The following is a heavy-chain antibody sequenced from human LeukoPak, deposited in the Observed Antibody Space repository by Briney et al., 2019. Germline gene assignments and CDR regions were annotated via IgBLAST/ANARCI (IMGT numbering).Heavy chain of an antibody. J-gene: IGHJ3*02. V-gene: IGHV1-2*02. D-gene: IGHD3-22*01. CDR1: GYTFTGYY. CDR2: INPNSGGT. CDR3: AGVDTMIVVAVPLTDAFDI. Sequence: GASVKVSCKASGYTFTGYYMHWVRQAPGQGLEWMGWINPNSGGTNYAQKFQGRVTMTRDTSISTAYMELSRLRSDDTAVYYCAGVDTMIVVAVPLTDAFDIWGQGTMVTVSS.